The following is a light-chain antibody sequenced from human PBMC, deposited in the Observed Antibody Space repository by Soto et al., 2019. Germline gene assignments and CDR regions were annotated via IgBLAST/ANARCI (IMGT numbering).Light chain of an antibody. Sequence: QTVLTQPPSASVSPAQRAAISCSGSSSNIGSNYVYWYQQLPGTAPKLLIYRNNQRPSGVPDRFSGSKSGTSASLAISGLRSEDEADYYCAAWDDSLVYVFGTGTKVTVL. CDR2: RNN. V-gene: IGLV1-47*01. J-gene: IGLJ1*01. CDR3: AAWDDSLVYV. CDR1: SSNIGSNY.